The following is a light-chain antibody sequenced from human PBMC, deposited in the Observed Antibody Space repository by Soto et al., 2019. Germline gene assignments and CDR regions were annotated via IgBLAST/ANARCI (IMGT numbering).Light chain of an antibody. CDR1: AGAVTSAYY. Sequence: QAVVTQEPSLTVSPGGTVTLTCASSAGAVTSAYYTNWLQQKPGQAPRALIYSTSEKHAWTPARFSGSLLEGKAALTLSAARPEDESYYYCLLYYGGAQVLFGGGTKLTVL. CDR2: STS. J-gene: IGLJ2*01. CDR3: LLYYGGAQVL. V-gene: IGLV7-43*01.